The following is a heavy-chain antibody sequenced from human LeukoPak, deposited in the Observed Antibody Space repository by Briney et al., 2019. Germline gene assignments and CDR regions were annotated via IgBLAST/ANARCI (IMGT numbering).Heavy chain of an antibody. V-gene: IGHV4-39*01. J-gene: IGHJ6*03. Sequence: SETLSLTCTVSGGSISSSSYYWGWIRQPPGKGLEWIGSIYYSGSTYYNPSLKSRVTISVDTSKNQFSLKLSSVTAADTAVYYCARRRVRGVIAGNYMDVWGKGTTVTVSS. D-gene: IGHD3-10*01. CDR3: ARRRVRGVIAGNYMDV. CDR1: GGSISSSSYY. CDR2: IYYSGST.